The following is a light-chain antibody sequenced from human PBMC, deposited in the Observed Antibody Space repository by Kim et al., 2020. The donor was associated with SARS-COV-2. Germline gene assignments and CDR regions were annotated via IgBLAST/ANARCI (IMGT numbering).Light chain of an antibody. CDR3: AAWDDSLNVV. V-gene: IGLV1-44*01. J-gene: IGLJ3*02. Sequence: QSVLTQPPSASGTPGQRVTISCSGSSSNIGSNAVNWYQHLPGTAPKLLIYSNNQRPSGVPDRFSGSKSGTLASLAISGLQSEDEADYYCAAWDDSLNVVFGGGTQLTVL. CDR1: SSNIGSNA. CDR2: SNN.